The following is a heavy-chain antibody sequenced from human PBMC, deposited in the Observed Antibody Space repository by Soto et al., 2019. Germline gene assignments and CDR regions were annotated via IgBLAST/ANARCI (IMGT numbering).Heavy chain of an antibody. D-gene: IGHD2-2*01. CDR2: IIPMLPVT. CDR1: GGTFNTYT. CDR3: SIGSWSAETFDV. V-gene: IGHV1-69*02. J-gene: IGHJ3*01. Sequence: KVSCKAAGGTFNTYTLFWVRQAPGHGLEWMGRIIPMLPVTNSAQKFQGRLTLTAHKSTGTAFMELTSLTSDDTAVYYCSIGSWSAETFDVWGQGTMVTV.